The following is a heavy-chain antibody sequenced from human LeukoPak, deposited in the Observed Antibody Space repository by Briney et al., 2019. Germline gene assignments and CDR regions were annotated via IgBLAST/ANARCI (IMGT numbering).Heavy chain of an antibody. J-gene: IGHJ6*03. D-gene: IGHD4-17*01. V-gene: IGHV4-34*01. CDR2: INHSGST. CDR3: ARGGTAVTTPWARNGRYYMDV. Sequence: SETLSLTCAVYGGSFSGYYWSWIRQPPGKGLEWIGEINHSGSTNYNPSLKSRVTISVDTSKNQFSLKLSSVTAADTAVYYCARGGTAVTTPWARNGRYYMDVWGKGTTVTVSS. CDR1: GGSFSGYY.